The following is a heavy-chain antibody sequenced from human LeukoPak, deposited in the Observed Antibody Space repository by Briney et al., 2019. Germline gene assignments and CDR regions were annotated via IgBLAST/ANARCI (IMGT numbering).Heavy chain of an antibody. D-gene: IGHD3-10*01. CDR3: VRDGIHWFGGDDY. V-gene: IGHV6-1*01. CDR1: GDSVSSNSAA. CDR2: TYYRSKWYN. Sequence: SQTLSLTCAISGDSVSSNSAAWNWIRQSPSRGLEWLGRTYYRSKWYNDYAVSVKSRITINPGTSKNQFSLQLNSVTPEDTAVYYCVRDGIHWFGGDDYWGQGTLVTVSS. J-gene: IGHJ4*02.